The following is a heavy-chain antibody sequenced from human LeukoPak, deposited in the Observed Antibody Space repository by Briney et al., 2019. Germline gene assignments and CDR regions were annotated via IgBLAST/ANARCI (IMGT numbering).Heavy chain of an antibody. Sequence: GGSLRLSCAASGFTFSSYAMSWVRQAPGKGLEWVSAISGSSSYIYYADSVKGRFTISRDNSKNTLYLQMNSLRAEDTAVYYCARDYCSGGSCYFLLYYYGMDVWGQGTTVTVSS. D-gene: IGHD2-15*01. CDR2: ISGSSSYI. J-gene: IGHJ6*02. V-gene: IGHV3-23*01. CDR3: ARDYCSGGSCYFLLYYYGMDV. CDR1: GFTFSSYA.